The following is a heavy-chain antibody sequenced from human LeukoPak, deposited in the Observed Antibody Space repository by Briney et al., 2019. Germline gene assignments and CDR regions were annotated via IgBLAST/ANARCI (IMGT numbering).Heavy chain of an antibody. CDR1: GFTFSSYA. CDR2: ISGSADST. CDR3: AKPLPRYYYYCMDV. D-gene: IGHD1-14*01. Sequence: GGSLRLSCAASGFTFSSYAMSWVRQAPGKGLEWVSAISGSADSTYYADSVKGRFTISRDNSKNTLYLQVNSLRAEDTAVYYCAKPLPRYYYYCMDVWGKGTTVTVSS. V-gene: IGHV3-23*01. J-gene: IGHJ6*03.